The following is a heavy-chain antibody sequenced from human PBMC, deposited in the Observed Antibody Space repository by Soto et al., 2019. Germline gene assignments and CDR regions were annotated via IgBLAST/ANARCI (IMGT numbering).Heavy chain of an antibody. CDR1: GGSISSSSYY. CDR2: IYYSGST. D-gene: IGHD4-17*01. V-gene: IGHV4-39*01. J-gene: IGHJ6*02. Sequence: QLQLQESGPGLVKPSETLSLTCTVSGGSISSSSYYWGWIRQPPGKGLEWIGSIYYSGSTYYNPSLKSRVSISVDTSNNQFSLRLSSVTAADTAVYNCARYRVADYAAFFYGMDVWGQGTTVTVSS. CDR3: ARYRVADYAAFFYGMDV.